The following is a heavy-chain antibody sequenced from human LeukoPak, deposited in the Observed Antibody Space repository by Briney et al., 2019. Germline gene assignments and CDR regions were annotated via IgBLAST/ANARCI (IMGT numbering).Heavy chain of an antibody. CDR1: GYSISSGYY. CDR2: IYHSGST. D-gene: IGHD1-1*01. V-gene: IGHV4-38-2*02. J-gene: IGHJ4*02. Sequence: PSETLSLTCTVSGYSISSGYYWGWIRQPPGKGLEWIGSIYHSGSTYYNPSLKSRVTISVDTSKNQFSLKLSSVTAADTAVYYCARERGTPFDYWGQGTLVTVSS. CDR3: ARERGTPFDY.